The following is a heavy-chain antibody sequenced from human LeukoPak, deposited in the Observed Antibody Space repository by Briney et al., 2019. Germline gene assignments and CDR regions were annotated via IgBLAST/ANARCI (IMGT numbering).Heavy chain of an antibody. V-gene: IGHV1-24*01. J-gene: IGHJ3*02. CDR3: ATGLYDYVWGSYRYTENAFDI. CDR1: GYTLTELS. D-gene: IGHD3-16*02. CDR2: FDPEDGET. Sequence: ASVKVSCKVSGYTLTELSMHWVRQAPGKGLEWMGGFDPEDGETIYARKFQGRVTMTEDTSTDTAYMELSSLRSEDAAVYYCATGLYDYVWGSYRYTENAFDIWGQGTMVTVSS.